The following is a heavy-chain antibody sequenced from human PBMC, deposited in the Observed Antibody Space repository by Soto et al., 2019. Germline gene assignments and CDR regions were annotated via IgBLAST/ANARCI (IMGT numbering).Heavy chain of an antibody. D-gene: IGHD3-16*02. CDR3: AREVSLSIDY. V-gene: IGHV4-34*01. CDR2: INHSGST. Sequence: SETLSLTCAVYGGSFRGYYWSWIRQPPGKGLEWIGEINHSGSTSYNPSLKSRVTISVDRSKNQFSLNLRSVTAADTAVYYCAREVSLSIDYWGQGTLVTVSS. J-gene: IGHJ4*02. CDR1: GGSFRGYY.